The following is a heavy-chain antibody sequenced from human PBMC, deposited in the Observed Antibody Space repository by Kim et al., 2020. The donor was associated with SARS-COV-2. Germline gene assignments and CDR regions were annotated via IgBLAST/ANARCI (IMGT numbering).Heavy chain of an antibody. CDR2: IKQDGSEK. D-gene: IGHD3-22*01. CDR3: AGFTSYYYDSRYY. Sequence: GGSLRLSCAASGFTFSSYWMSWVRQAPGKGLEWVANIKQDGSEKYYVDSVKGRFTISRDNAKNSLYLQMNSLRAEDTAVYYCAGFTSYYYDSRYYWGQGTLVTVSS. J-gene: IGHJ4*02. V-gene: IGHV3-7*03. CDR1: GFTFSSYW.